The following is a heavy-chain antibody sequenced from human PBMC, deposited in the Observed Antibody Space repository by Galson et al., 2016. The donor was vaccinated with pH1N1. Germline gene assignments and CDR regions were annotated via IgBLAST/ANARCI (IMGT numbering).Heavy chain of an antibody. CDR2: ISRSGSSI. V-gene: IGHV3-48*03. D-gene: IGHD1-26*01. Sequence: SLRLSCAASGFTFSNYEMNWVRQAPGKGLEWVSYISRSGSSIYYADSVKGRFTISRDNAKNSLYLQMNSLRVEDTAVYYCATYDGGATPYYFQYWGQGTLVPVSS. CDR1: GFTFSNYE. CDR3: ATYDGGATPYYFQY. J-gene: IGHJ4*02.